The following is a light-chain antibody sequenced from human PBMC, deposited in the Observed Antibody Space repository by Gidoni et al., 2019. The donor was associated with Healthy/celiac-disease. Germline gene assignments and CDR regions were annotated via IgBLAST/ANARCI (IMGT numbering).Light chain of an antibody. CDR3: QQSYSTPRT. CDR2: AAS. CDR1: QSISSY. Sequence: QMPSSLSASVGDRVTITCRASQSISSYLNWYQQKPGKAPKLLIYAASSLQSGVPSRFSGSGSGTDFTLTISSLQPEDFATYYCQQSYSTPRTFGQGTKVEIK. J-gene: IGKJ1*01. V-gene: IGKV1-39*01.